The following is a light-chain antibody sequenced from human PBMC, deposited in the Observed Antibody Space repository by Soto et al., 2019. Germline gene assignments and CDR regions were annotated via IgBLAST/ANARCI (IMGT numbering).Light chain of an antibody. Sequence: DIQMTQSPSSLSASVGDRVTVTCRASQSINTYLIWYQQKPGKAPELLIYAASNLQSGVPSRFSGSGSGTDFTLTISSLQPEDFANYYCQQSYSSPYTFGQGTKLE. CDR3: QQSYSSPYT. J-gene: IGKJ2*01. V-gene: IGKV1-39*01. CDR1: QSINTY. CDR2: AAS.